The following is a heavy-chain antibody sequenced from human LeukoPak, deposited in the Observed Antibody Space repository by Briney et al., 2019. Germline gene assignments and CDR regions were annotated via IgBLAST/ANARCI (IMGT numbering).Heavy chain of an antibody. CDR1: GYSFLDYY. D-gene: IGHD2-15*01. Sequence: ASVKASCKASGYSFLDYYIAWVRQATGQGLEWMGLITPNGGAAKYAQNFQGSVTMTRDTSISTAYIELSRLRSEDTAVYYCATEHVVVMVAATFPPVLWGQGTLVNVSS. V-gene: IGHV1-2*02. CDR3: ATEHVVVMVAATFPPVL. CDR2: ITPNGGAA. J-gene: IGHJ4*02.